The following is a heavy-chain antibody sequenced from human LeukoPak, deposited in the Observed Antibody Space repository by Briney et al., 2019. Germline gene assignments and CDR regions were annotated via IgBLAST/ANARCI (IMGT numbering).Heavy chain of an antibody. CDR3: ARDLDYGGKGGHYSGMDV. CDR1: GFTVSSSF. J-gene: IGHJ6*02. D-gene: IGHD4-23*01. Sequence: GGSLRLSCVASGFTVSSSFMTWVRQAPGKGLEWVSVIYSRGMTFYADSVKGRFTISRENSKNTLYLQMNSLRAEDTAVYYCARDLDYGGKGGHYSGMDVWGQGTTVTVSS. CDR2: IYSRGMT. V-gene: IGHV3-66*01.